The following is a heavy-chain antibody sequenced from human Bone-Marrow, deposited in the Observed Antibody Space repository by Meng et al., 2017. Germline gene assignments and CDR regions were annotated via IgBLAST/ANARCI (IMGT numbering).Heavy chain of an antibody. J-gene: IGHJ6*02. Sequence: GESLKISCAASGFTFSSYWMSWVRQAPGKGLEWVANIKQDGSEKYYVDSVKGRFTISRDNAKNSLYLQMNSLRAEDTAVYYCARDRGPGYYDSSGYYFSALYYYYGMDVWGQGTTVTVS. V-gene: IGHV3-7*01. CDR1: GFTFSSYW. CDR2: IKQDGSEK. CDR3: ARDRGPGYYDSSGYYFSALYYYYGMDV. D-gene: IGHD3-22*01.